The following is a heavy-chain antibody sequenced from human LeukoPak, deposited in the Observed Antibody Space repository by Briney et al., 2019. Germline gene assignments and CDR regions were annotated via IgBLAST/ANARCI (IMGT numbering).Heavy chain of an antibody. CDR3: VRNMVRGVVYFDS. CDR2: ISYDGGGT. V-gene: IGHV3-74*01. Sequence: PGGSLRLSCAASGFTFSDYWMHWVRQTPGEGLVWVSRISYDGGGTNYADSVRGRFTISRDNAKNTLYLQMNSLRVEDTAVYYCVRNMVRGVVYFDSWGQGALVTVSS. CDR1: GFTFSDYW. D-gene: IGHD3-10*01. J-gene: IGHJ4*02.